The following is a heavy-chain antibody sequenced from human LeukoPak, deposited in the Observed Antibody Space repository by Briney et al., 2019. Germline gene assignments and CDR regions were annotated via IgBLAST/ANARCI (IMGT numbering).Heavy chain of an antibody. Sequence: GGSLRLSCTASGFIFSNHGMNWVRQAPGKGLEWVSTISNSDGSTYYADSVKGRFTISRDNSKNTLYLQMNSLRAEDTAVYYCAKFLEAGSWIPAAILGFDYWGQGTLVTVSS. J-gene: IGHJ4*02. CDR3: AKFLEAGSWIPAAILGFDY. CDR2: ISNSDGST. D-gene: IGHD2-2*01. V-gene: IGHV3-23*01. CDR1: GFIFSNHG.